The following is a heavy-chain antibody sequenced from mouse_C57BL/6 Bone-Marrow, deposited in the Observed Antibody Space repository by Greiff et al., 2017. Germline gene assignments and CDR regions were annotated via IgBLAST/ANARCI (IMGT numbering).Heavy chain of an antibody. CDR3: ARDSSGYPFDY. J-gene: IGHJ2*01. D-gene: IGHD3-2*02. CDR1: GYTFTSYG. V-gene: IGHV1-81*01. CDR2: IYPRSGNT. Sequence: VHLVESGAELARPGASVKLSCKASGYTFTSYGISWVKQRTGQGLEWIGEIYPRSGNTYYNEKFKGKATLTADKSSSTAYMELRSLTSEDAAVYFCARDSSGYPFDYGGQGTTLTVSS.